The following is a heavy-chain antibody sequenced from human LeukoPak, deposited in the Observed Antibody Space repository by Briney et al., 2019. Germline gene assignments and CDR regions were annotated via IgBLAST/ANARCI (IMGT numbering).Heavy chain of an antibody. Sequence: GGSLRLSCAASGFTFSSFWMSWVRQAPGKGLEWVANIEHDGSDKYYVDSVKGRFAISRDNANDSLYLHMNSLRAEDTAVYYCARTGTHFDYWGQGSLVTVSS. CDR1: GFTFSSFW. J-gene: IGHJ4*02. CDR3: ARTGTHFDY. CDR2: IEHDGSDK. D-gene: IGHD3-10*01. V-gene: IGHV3-7*04.